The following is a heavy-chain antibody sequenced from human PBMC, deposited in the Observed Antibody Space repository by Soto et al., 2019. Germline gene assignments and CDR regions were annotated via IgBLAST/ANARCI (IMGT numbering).Heavy chain of an antibody. D-gene: IGHD3-16*01. J-gene: IGHJ6*02. Sequence: QVQLVQSGDEVKKPGASVKVSCKASGYIFVNYGIAWVRQAPGQGLEWMGWISPYTGNTHSATKVQGRLTMSTYTXXSTADMDLGSLTSDDTAVYYCVMVDNYVTPTPQDVWGQGTTVTVSS. CDR1: GYIFVNYG. CDR3: VMVDNYVTPTPQDV. CDR2: ISPYTGNT. V-gene: IGHV1-18*01.